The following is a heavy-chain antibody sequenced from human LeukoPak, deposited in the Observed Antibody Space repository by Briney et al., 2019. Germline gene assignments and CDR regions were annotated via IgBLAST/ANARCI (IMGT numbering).Heavy chain of an antibody. J-gene: IGHJ4*02. V-gene: IGHV3-7*01. Sequence: GGSLRLSCATSGFTFSNYWMSWVRQAPGKGLEWVASIKQDGNKEYYVDPVKGRFTVSGDNAKSSLYLQMNSLRAEDTAVYYCARDLNIVVVPAANWYDYWGQGTLVTVSS. CDR1: GFTFSNYW. D-gene: IGHD2-2*01. CDR2: IKQDGNKE. CDR3: ARDLNIVVVPAANWYDY.